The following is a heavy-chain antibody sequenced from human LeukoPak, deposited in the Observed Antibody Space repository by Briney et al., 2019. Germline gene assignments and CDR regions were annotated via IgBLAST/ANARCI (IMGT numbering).Heavy chain of an antibody. CDR2: INPNIGGT. D-gene: IGHD1-26*01. V-gene: IGHV1-2*02. Sequence: ASVKVSCKASGYTFTGYYMHWVRQAPGQGLEWMGWINPNIGGTNYAQKFQGRVTMTRDTSISTAYMELSRLRSDDTAVYYCARNRWVGATAYYYYMDVWGKGTTVTISS. CDR1: GYTFTGYY. J-gene: IGHJ6*03. CDR3: ARNRWVGATAYYYYMDV.